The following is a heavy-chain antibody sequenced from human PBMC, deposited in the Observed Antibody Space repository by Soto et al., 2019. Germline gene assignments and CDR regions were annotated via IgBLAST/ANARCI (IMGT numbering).Heavy chain of an antibody. V-gene: IGHV3-74*01. D-gene: IGHD5-12*01. J-gene: IGHJ4*02. CDR2: INSDGSTT. CDR1: GFTFSTHW. Sequence: EVQLLESGGGLIQPGGSLRLSCAASGFTFSTHWMHWVRQAPGKGLVWVSRINSDGSTTNYVDSVKGRFTISRENAKNTVYLQMNSLRAEDTAVYYCARVPTGGYDWVWGQGTLVTVSS. CDR3: ARVPTGGYDWV.